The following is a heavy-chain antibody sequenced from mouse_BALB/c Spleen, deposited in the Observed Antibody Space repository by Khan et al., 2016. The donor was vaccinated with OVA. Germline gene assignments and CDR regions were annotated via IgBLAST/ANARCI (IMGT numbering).Heavy chain of an antibody. CDR1: GYIFTDFS. J-gene: IGHJ3*01. CDR2: ISTYYGDS. CDR3: ERGSGNYRFAY. V-gene: IGHV1S137*01. Sequence: QIQLVQSGAELVRPGVSVKISCKGSGYIFTDFSMHWVKRSHAKSLEWIGVISTYYGDSIYNQNFKDKATLTVEKSSSTAYMELARLTSEDSAIYYGERGSGNYRFAYWGQGTLVTVSA. D-gene: IGHD2-1*01.